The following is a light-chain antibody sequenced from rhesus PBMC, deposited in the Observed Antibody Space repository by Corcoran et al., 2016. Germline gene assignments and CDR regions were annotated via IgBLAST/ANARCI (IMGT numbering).Light chain of an antibody. J-gene: IGKJ4*01. CDR2: AAT. CDR3: QQYKSYPPT. CDR1: QGISSY. Sequence: DIQMTQSPSSLSASVGDTVTITCRASQGISSYLNWFQQKPGKAPKLLIYAATTLQRGVPSRFSGSGSGTDFTLTISSLQPEDFATYYCQQYKSYPPTFGGGTKVEIK. V-gene: IGKV1-28*02.